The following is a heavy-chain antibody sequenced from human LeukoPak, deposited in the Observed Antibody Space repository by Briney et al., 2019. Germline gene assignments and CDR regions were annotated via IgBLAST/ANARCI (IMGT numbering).Heavy chain of an antibody. CDR1: GYSISSGYY. Sequence: SETLSLTCTVSGYSISSGYYWGWLRQPPGKGLEWIGSIYHSGSTYYNPSLKSRVTISVDTSKNQFSLKLSSVTAADTAVYYCARVAKEGGYSYGYGYYYYMDVWGKGTTVTISS. D-gene: IGHD5-18*01. CDR3: ARVAKEGGYSYGYGYYYYMDV. CDR2: IYHSGST. J-gene: IGHJ6*03. V-gene: IGHV4-38-2*02.